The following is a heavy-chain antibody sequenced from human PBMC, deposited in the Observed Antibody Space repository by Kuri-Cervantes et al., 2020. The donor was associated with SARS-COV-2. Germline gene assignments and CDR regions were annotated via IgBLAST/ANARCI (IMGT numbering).Heavy chain of an antibody. Sequence: GESLKISCVASGFSFSTYGMSWVRQAPGKGLERVSAISAGGDTVLYADSVRGRFTISRDNSKNTLYLQTNSLRAEDTAIYYCAKVILNSDSSTLGRFDFWGLGTLVTVSS. CDR1: GFSFSTYG. CDR2: ISAGGDTV. D-gene: IGHD6-13*01. CDR3: AKVILNSDSSTLGRFDF. V-gene: IGHV3-23*01. J-gene: IGHJ4*02.